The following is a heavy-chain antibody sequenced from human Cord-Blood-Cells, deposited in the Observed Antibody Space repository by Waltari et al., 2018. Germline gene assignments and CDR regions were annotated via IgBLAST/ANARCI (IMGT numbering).Heavy chain of an antibody. Sequence: QVQLQQWGAGRLKPSETLSLTCAVYGGSSSGYYWSWIRHPPGKGLEWIGEINHSGSTNYNPSLKSRVTISVDTSKNQFSLKLSSVTAADTAVYYCARGGDVVVPAAIRFDYWGQGTLVTVSS. V-gene: IGHV4-34*01. CDR3: ARGGDVVVPAAIRFDY. D-gene: IGHD2-2*02. J-gene: IGHJ4*02. CDR2: INHSGST. CDR1: GGSSSGYY.